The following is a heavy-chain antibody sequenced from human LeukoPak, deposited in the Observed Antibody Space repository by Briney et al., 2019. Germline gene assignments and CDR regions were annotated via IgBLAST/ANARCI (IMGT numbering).Heavy chain of an antibody. CDR2: INSDGSSR. CDR1: GFTFSTYW. Sequence: PGGSLRLSCAASGFTFSTYWMVWVRQAPGKGLVCVSRINSDGSSRNYADSVRGRFTISRDNAKNTLHLQMNSLRAEDTAVYYCGRSAATGGFDIWGQGTMVTVSS. CDR3: GRSAATGGFDI. V-gene: IGHV3-74*01. D-gene: IGHD6-25*01. J-gene: IGHJ3*02.